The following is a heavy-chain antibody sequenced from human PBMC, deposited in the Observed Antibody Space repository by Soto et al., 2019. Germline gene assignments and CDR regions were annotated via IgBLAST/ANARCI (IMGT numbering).Heavy chain of an antibody. CDR2: IYHSGST. J-gene: IGHJ3*02. Sequence: QVQLQESGPGLVKPSGTLSLTCAVSGGSISSSNWWSWVRQPPGKGLEWIGEIYHSGSTNDNTSLQMQVPIAVDKSKNQFSLKRSSVAAADAAVYYCAGGITMVRGRPRAPPQTGDIWGPGTIGTV. CDR3: AGGITMVRGRPRAPPQTGDI. D-gene: IGHD3-10*01. V-gene: IGHV4-4*02. CDR1: GGSISSSNW.